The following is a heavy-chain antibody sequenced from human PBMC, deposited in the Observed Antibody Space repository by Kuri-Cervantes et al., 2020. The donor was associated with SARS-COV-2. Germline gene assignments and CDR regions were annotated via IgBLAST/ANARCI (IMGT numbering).Heavy chain of an antibody. V-gene: IGHV3-21*01. CDR1: GFTFSSYS. CDR2: ISSSSSYI. Sequence: GESLKISCAASGFTFSSYSMNWVRQAPGKGLEWVSSISSSSSYIYYADSVKGRFTISRDNAKNSLYLQMNSLRAEDTAVYYCARVRNDYYYYYYMDVWGKGTTVTGSS. J-gene: IGHJ6*03. CDR3: ARVRNDYYYYYYMDV.